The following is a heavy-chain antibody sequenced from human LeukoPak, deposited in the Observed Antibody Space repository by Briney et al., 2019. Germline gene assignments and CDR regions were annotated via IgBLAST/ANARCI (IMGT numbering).Heavy chain of an antibody. J-gene: IGHJ4*02. Sequence: GGSLRLSCAASGFTVSSNYMSWVRQAPGKGLEWVSVIYSGGSTYYADSVKGRFTISRHNSKNTLYLQMNSLRAEGTAVYYCARDSGSFAFDHWGQGTLVTVSS. CDR1: GFTVSSNY. CDR2: IYSGGST. D-gene: IGHD1-26*01. V-gene: IGHV3-53*04. CDR3: ARDSGSFAFDH.